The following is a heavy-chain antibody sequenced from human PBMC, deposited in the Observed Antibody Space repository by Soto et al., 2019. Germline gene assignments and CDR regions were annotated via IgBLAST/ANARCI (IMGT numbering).Heavy chain of an antibody. CDR2: INHSGST. D-gene: IGHD2-15*01. CDR3: ARHGIVVVVAATAGWFDP. Sequence: SETLSLTCAVYGGSFSGYYWSWIRQPPGKGLEWIGEINHSGSTNYNPSLKSRVTISVDTSKNQFSLKLSSVTAADTAVYYCARHGIVVVVAATAGWFDPWGQGTLVTVSS. CDR1: GGSFSGYY. V-gene: IGHV4-34*01. J-gene: IGHJ5*02.